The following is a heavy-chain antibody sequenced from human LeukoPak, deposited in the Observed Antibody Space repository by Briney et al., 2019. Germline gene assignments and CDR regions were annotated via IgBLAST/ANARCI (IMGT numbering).Heavy chain of an antibody. D-gene: IGHD3-3*02. Sequence: SETLSLTCAVYGGSFSGYYWSWNRQPPGKGLEWIGEINHSGSTNYNPSLKSRVTISVDTSKNQFSLKLSSVTAADTAVYYCARGPMTSIPDWGQGTLVTVSS. CDR3: ARGPMTSIPD. V-gene: IGHV4-34*01. CDR2: INHSGST. J-gene: IGHJ4*02. CDR1: GGSFSGYY.